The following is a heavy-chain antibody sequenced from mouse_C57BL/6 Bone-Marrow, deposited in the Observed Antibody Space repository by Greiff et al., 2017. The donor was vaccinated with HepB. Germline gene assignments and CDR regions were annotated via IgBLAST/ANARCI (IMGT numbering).Heavy chain of an antibody. D-gene: IGHD1-1*01. Sequence: QVQLQQPGAELVKPGASVKLSCKASGYTFTSYWMHWVKQRPGQGLEWIGMIHPNSGSTNYNEKFKSKATLTVDKSSSTAYMQLSSLTSEDSAVYYCARALVATDAMDYWGQGTSVTVSS. CDR2: IHPNSGST. CDR3: ARALVATDAMDY. CDR1: GYTFTSYW. V-gene: IGHV1-64*01. J-gene: IGHJ4*01.